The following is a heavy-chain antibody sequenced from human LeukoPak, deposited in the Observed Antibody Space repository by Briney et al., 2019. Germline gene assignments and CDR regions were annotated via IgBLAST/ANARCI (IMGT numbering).Heavy chain of an antibody. Sequence: SVKVSCKASGGTFSSYAISWVRQAPGQGLEWMGDIIPIFGTANYAQKFQGRVTITADESTSTAYMELSSLRSEDTAVYYCARNPSVLNYFDYWGQGTLVTVSS. J-gene: IGHJ4*02. CDR2: IIPIFGTA. D-gene: IGHD2-8*02. CDR1: GGTFSSYA. CDR3: ARNPSVLNYFDY. V-gene: IGHV1-69*13.